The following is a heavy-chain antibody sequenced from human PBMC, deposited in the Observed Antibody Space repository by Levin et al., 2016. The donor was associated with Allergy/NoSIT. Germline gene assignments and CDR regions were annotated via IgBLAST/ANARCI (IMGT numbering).Heavy chain of an antibody. V-gene: IGHV3-23*01. J-gene: IGHJ4*02. CDR2: ISGSGGST. CDR3: ATVTWGLELSRL. D-gene: IGHD1-7*01. CDR1: GFTFSSYE. Sequence: GESLKISCAASGFTFSSYEMNWVRQAPGRGLEWVSGISGSGGSTYYGDSVKGRFTISRDNSKNTLFLQMNNLRGEDTAVYHCATVTWGLELSRLWGQGTVVTVSS.